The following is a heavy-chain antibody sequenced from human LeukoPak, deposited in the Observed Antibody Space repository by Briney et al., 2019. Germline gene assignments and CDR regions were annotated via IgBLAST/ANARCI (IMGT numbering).Heavy chain of an antibody. D-gene: IGHD2-21*02. CDR2: ISGSGGST. Sequence: GGSLRLSCAASGFTFSSYAMSWVRQAPGKGLEWVSTISGSGGSTYYADSVKGRFTISRDNSKNTLYLQMNSLRAEDTAVYYCAKSKAYCGGDCYSTEVFDYWGQGILVTVSS. V-gene: IGHV3-23*01. CDR3: AKSKAYCGGDCYSTEVFDY. CDR1: GFTFSSYA. J-gene: IGHJ4*02.